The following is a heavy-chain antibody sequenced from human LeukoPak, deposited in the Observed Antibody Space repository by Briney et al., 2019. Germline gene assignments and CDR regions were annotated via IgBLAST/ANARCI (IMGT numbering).Heavy chain of an antibody. Sequence: ASVKVSCKASGYTFTSYYMHWVRQAPGQGLEWMGWINTNTGNPTYAQGFTGRFVFSLDTSVSTTYLQISSLKAEDTAVYYCARSGSWLWSSPVDYWGQGTLVTVSS. D-gene: IGHD1-26*01. V-gene: IGHV7-4-1*02. CDR2: INTNTGNP. J-gene: IGHJ4*01. CDR1: GYTFTSYY. CDR3: ARSGSWLWSSPVDY.